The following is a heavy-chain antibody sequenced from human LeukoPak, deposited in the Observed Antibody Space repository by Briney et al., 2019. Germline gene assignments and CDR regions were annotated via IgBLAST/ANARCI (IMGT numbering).Heavy chain of an antibody. J-gene: IGHJ4*02. Sequence: PGGSLRLSCAASGFTVSNSYMSWVRQAPGKGLEWVSVLYGGGSTYYADSVKGRFTISRDNSKNTLYLQMNSLRAEDTAVYYCAKDTFISGWYYFDYWGQGTLVTVSS. CDR3: AKDTFISGWYYFDY. V-gene: IGHV3-53*01. CDR1: GFTVSNSY. CDR2: LYGGGST. D-gene: IGHD6-19*01.